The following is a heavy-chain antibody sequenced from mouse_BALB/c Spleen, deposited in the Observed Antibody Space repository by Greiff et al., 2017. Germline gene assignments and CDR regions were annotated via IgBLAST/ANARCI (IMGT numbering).Heavy chain of an antibody. CDR1: GFTFSSYA. V-gene: IGHV5-9-4*01. CDR3: AREGKIYYGNCFAY. D-gene: IGHD2-1*01. CDR2: ISSGGSYT. Sequence: DVHLVESGGGLVKPGGSLKLSCAASGFTFSSYAMSWVRQSPEKRLEWVAEISSGGSYTYYPDTVTGRFTISRDNAKNTLYLEMSSLRSEDTAMYYCAREGKIYYGNCFAYWGQGTLVTVSA. J-gene: IGHJ3*01.